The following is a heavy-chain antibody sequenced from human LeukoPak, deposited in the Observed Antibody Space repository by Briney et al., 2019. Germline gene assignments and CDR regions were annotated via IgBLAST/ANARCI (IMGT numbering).Heavy chain of an antibody. D-gene: IGHD3-10*01. J-gene: IGHJ4*02. V-gene: IGHV4-38-2*02. CDR1: GYSISSGYY. CDR2: IYHSGST. Sequence: SETLSLTCTVSGYSISSGYYWGWIRQPPGKGLEWIGSIYHSGSTYYNPSLKSRVTISVDTSKNQFYLKLSSVTAADTAVYYCARLVYYYGSGSYWVFDYWGQGTLVTVSS. CDR3: ARLVYYYGSGSYWVFDY.